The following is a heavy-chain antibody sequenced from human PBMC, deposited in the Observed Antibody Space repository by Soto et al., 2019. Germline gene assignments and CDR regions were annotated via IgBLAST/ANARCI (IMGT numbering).Heavy chain of an antibody. CDR3: AADYVRSTTGSFGHFDY. CDR2: IVVGSGNT. V-gene: IGHV1-58*01. Sequence: AASVKVSCKASGFTFTSSAVQWVRQARGQRLEWIGWIVVGSGNTNYAQKFQERVTITRDMSTSTAYMELSSLRSEDTAVYYCAADYVRSTTGSFGHFDYWGQGTLVTVSS. CDR1: GFTFTSSA. D-gene: IGHD4-17*01. J-gene: IGHJ4*02.